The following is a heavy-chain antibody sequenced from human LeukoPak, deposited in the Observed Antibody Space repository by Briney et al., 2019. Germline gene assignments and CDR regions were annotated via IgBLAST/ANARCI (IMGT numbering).Heavy chain of an antibody. V-gene: IGHV3-23*01. J-gene: IGHJ3*02. CDR2: ISGSGGST. Sequence: GGSLRLSCAASGFTFSSYAMSWVRQAPGKGLEWVSAISGSGGSTYYADSVKGRFTISRDNSKNTLYLQMNSLRAEDTAVYYCAKDLEKVWFRVTTPYGDAFDIWGQGTMVTVSS. D-gene: IGHD4-11*01. CDR3: AKDLEKVWFRVTTPYGDAFDI. CDR1: GFTFSSYA.